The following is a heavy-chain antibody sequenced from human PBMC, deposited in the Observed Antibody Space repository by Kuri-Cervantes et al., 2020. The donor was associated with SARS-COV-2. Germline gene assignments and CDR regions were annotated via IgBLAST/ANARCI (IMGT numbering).Heavy chain of an antibody. D-gene: IGHD6-19*01. CDR3: ARDTVSSIAVAGPTDY. V-gene: IGHV1-18*04. Sequence: ASVKVSCKASGYTFTSCGISWVRQAPGQGLEWMGWISAYNGNTNYAQKLQGRVTMTTDTSTSTAYMELRSLRSDDTAVYYCARDTVSSIAVAGPTDYWGQGTLVTVSS. CDR2: ISAYNGNT. J-gene: IGHJ4*02. CDR1: GYTFTSCG.